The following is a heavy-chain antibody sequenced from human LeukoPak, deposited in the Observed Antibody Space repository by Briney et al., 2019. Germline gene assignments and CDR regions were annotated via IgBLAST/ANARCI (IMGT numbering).Heavy chain of an antibody. CDR1: GGSISTYY. Sequence: SETLSLTCTVSGGSISTYYWSWIRQPPGKGLEWIGYIYYSGSSNYNPSLKSRVTISGDTSKNQFSLKLSSVTAADTAVYYCARKSSGWFDDWGQGTLVTVYS. J-gene: IGHJ4*02. CDR3: ARKSSGWFDD. CDR2: IYYSGSS. D-gene: IGHD3-22*01. V-gene: IGHV4-59*01.